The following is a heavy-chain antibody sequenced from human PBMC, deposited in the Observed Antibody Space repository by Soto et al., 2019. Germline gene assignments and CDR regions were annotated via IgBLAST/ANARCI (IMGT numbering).Heavy chain of an antibody. CDR3: VWVHLDY. Sequence: EVQLVESGGGLVKPGGSLRLSCEASGFTFSNAWMSWVRQAPGKGLESVGRIKRNADGGTTDYAAAVKGRFTISRDDSKNTLYLQMNSLESEDTAVYYCVWVHLDYWGQGTLVTVSS. V-gene: IGHV3-15*01. CDR2: IKRNADGGTT. CDR1: GFTFSNAW. D-gene: IGHD1-26*01. J-gene: IGHJ4*02.